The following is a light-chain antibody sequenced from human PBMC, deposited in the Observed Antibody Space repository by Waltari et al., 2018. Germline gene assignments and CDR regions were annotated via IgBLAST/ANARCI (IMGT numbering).Light chain of an antibody. CDR3: GTWDVSLTAAV. CDR2: DNN. Sequence: QSVLTQPPSVSAAPGQKVTISCSGDSSNIGHNPVSWYQQLPGTAPKLLIYDNNKQPSGIPDRFSGSKSGTSATLGITGLQTGDEADYYCGTWDVSLTAAVFGGGTTVSVL. J-gene: IGLJ2*01. V-gene: IGLV1-51*01. CDR1: SSNIGHNP.